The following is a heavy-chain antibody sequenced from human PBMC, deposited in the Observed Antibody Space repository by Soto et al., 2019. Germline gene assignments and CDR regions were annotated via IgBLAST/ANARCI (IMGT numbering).Heavy chain of an antibody. Sequence: SETLSLTCTVSGGSISSYYWSWIRQPPGKGLEWIGYIYYSGSTNYNPSLKSRVTISVDTSKNQFSLKLSSVTAADTAVYYCARTHYTVMGFWWFDPWGQGTLVTVSS. CDR1: GGSISSYY. CDR3: ARTHYTVMGFWWFDP. V-gene: IGHV4-59*08. CDR2: IYYSGST. J-gene: IGHJ5*02. D-gene: IGHD4-4*01.